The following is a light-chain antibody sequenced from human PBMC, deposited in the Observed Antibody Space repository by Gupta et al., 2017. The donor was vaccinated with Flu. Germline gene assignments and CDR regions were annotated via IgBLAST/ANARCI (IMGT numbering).Light chain of an antibody. CDR2: KAC. CDR3: QEEQAYWT. J-gene: IGKJ1*01. Sequence: PYSPVAPVGNRVTVPCRASRKVKTWLEWDQQKPGKAPKVLIDKACGRASRAPWRFSGSGGAKEFTITSSSEEDDVFANYHSQEEQAYWTFGQGTRVEIK. CDR1: RKVKTW. V-gene: IGKV1-5*03.